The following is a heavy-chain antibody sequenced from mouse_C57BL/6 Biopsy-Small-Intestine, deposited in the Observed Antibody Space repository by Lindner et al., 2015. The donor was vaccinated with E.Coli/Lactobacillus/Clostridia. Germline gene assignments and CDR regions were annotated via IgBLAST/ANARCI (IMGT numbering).Heavy chain of an antibody. V-gene: IGHV1-9*01. Sequence: VQLQESGAEVTKPGASVKLSCKAAGYTFTGYWIERMKQRPGHGLEWIGESLPGSDSTNYNEKFKGKATFTADTSSNTAYMQLSSLTTEDSAIYYCARRFWSYSMDYWGQGTSVTVSS. CDR2: SLPGSDST. CDR3: ARRFWSYSMDY. CDR1: GYTFTGYW. J-gene: IGHJ4*01.